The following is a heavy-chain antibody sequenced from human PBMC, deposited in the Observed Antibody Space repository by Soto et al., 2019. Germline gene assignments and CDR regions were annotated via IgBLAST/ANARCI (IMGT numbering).Heavy chain of an antibody. D-gene: IGHD3-22*01. CDR1: GGSISSSSYY. Sequence: ASETLSLTCTVSGGSISSSSYYWGWIRQPPGKGLEWVSAISGSGGSTYYADSVKGRFTISRDNSKNTLYLQMNSLRAEDTAVYYCAKDLPYDSSCYSAPYYFDYWGQGTLVTVSS. J-gene: IGHJ4*02. CDR3: AKDLPYDSSCYSAPYYFDY. CDR2: ISGSGGST. V-gene: IGHV3-23*01.